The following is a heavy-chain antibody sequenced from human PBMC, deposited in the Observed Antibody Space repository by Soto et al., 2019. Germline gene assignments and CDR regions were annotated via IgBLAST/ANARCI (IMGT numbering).Heavy chain of an antibody. J-gene: IGHJ4*02. CDR2: ISYDGSNE. CDR3: AKDYLTLPLRLGTLSLYTDS. V-gene: IGHV3-30*18. Sequence: PGGSLRLSCAVSGFIFKNYGMHWVRQAPGKGLEWVAVISYDGSNEYYADSVRGRFTISRDNSKNTLYLQMNSLRAADTAAYYCAKDYLTLPLRLGTLSLYTDSWGQGTLVTVSS. D-gene: IGHD3-16*02. CDR1: GFIFKNYG.